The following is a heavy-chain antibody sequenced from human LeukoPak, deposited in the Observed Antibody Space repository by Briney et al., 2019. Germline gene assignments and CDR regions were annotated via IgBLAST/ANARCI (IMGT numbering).Heavy chain of an antibody. D-gene: IGHD3-22*01. CDR1: GGSIISNY. CDR3: ARLKFYDSTGYSRGYYMDV. Sequence: SETLSLTCTVCGGSIISNYWLWLAQSAGTGLEWSGRIFGSAVTDEHPSLKSRVTISLDSSRKLFSLGLTSVTAADTAVYYSARLKFYDSTGYSRGYYMDVWGKGTTVSVFS. V-gene: IGHV4-4*07. CDR2: IFGSAVT. J-gene: IGHJ6*03.